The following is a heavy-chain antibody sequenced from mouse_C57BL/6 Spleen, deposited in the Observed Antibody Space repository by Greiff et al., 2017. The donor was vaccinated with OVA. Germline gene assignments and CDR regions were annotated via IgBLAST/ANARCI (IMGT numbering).Heavy chain of an antibody. CDR2: IDPSDSET. CDR1: GYTFTSYW. J-gene: IGHJ4*01. Sequence: VQLQQPGAELVRPGSSVKLSCKASGYTFTSYWMHWVKQRPIQGLEWIGNIDPSDSETHYNQKFKDKATLTVDKSSSTAYMQLSSLTSEDSAVYFCARDYYGSSYVGAMDYWGQGTSVTVSS. V-gene: IGHV1-52*01. CDR3: ARDYYGSSYVGAMDY. D-gene: IGHD1-1*01.